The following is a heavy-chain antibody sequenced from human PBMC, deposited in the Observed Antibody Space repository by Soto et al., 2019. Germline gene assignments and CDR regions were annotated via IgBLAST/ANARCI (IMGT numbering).Heavy chain of an antibody. V-gene: IGHV1-69*12. J-gene: IGHJ6*02. Sequence: QVQLVQSGAEVKKPGSSVKVSCEASGGTFSSYAISWVRQAPGQGLEWMGGIIPIFGTANYAQKFQGRVTITADESTSTAYMELSSLRSEDTAVYYCARGVGGDYGGGHYYYYGMDVWGQGTTVTVSS. CDR3: ARGVGGDYGGGHYYYYGMDV. D-gene: IGHD4-17*01. CDR2: IIPIFGTA. CDR1: GGTFSSYA.